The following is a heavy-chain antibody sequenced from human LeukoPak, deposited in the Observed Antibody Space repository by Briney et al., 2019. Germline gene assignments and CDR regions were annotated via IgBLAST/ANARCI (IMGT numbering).Heavy chain of an antibody. J-gene: IGHJ3*02. V-gene: IGHV3-48*03. CDR3: ARVATMVRVPLDALDI. Sequence: GGSLRLSCAISGFTFSACEPTWVRQAPGKGLEWVSYISRGGSTRYYADSVKGRFTISRDNAKNSLYLQMNSLRAEDTAVYYCARVATMVRVPLDALDIWGQGTMVSVSS. CDR2: ISRGGSTR. D-gene: IGHD3-10*01. CDR1: GFTFSACE.